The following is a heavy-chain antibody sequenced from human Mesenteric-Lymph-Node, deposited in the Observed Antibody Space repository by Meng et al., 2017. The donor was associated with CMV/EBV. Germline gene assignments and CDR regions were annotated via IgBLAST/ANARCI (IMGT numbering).Heavy chain of an antibody. CDR2: IVPILGRA. CDR3: ARETGYLDY. J-gene: IGHJ4*02. CDR1: GDTFSSSA. V-gene: IGHV1-69*10. Sequence: KCSGKATGDTFSSSAISWVRQAPGQGLEWMGGIVPILGRANYAQKLQGRVTFTADKSTSTLFMELSSLRSEDTAVYFCARETGYLDYWGQGTLVTVSS. D-gene: IGHD1-1*01.